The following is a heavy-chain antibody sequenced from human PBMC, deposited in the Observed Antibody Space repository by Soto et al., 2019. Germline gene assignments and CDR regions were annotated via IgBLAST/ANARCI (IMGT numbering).Heavy chain of an antibody. V-gene: IGHV1-8*01. Sequence: ASVKVSCKASGYTFTSYDIYWVRQDTGQGLEWMGRMNPNTGNSGYAQKFQGRVTVTSDTSINTVNMELSSLRSEDTAVYYCARRAETNGWNGFGADKYYFDFWGQGTLVTVSS. J-gene: IGHJ4*02. D-gene: IGHD1-1*01. CDR2: MNPNTGNS. CDR1: GYTFTSYD. CDR3: ARRAETNGWNGFGADKYYFDF.